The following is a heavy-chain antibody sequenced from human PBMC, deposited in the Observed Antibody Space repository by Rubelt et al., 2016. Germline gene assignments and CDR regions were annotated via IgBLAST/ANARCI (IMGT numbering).Heavy chain of an antibody. CDR3: AILAVAGTNGMDV. Sequence: GRFTISRDNAKNSLYLQMNSLRAEDTAVYYCAILAVAGTNGMDVWGQGTTVTVSS. V-gene: IGHV3-11*06. D-gene: IGHD6-19*01. J-gene: IGHJ6*02.